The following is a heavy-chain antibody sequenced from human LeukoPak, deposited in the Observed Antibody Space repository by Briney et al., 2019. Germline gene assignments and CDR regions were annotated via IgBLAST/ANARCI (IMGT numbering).Heavy chain of an antibody. CDR1: GGTFISYA. Sequence: SVKVSCKASGGTFISYAISWVRQAPGQGLEWMGGIIPIFGTANYAQKFQGRVTITTDESTSTAYMELSSLRSEDTAVYYCAGTIFGVVIFDYWGQGTLVTVSS. V-gene: IGHV1-69*05. J-gene: IGHJ4*02. CDR3: AGTIFGVVIFDY. CDR2: IIPIFGTA. D-gene: IGHD3-3*01.